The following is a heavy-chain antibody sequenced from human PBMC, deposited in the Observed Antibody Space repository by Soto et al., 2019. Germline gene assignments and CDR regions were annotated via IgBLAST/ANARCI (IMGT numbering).Heavy chain of an antibody. V-gene: IGHV3-30*03. J-gene: IGHJ4*02. CDR2: ISYDGSSQ. CDR3: ARDRSHSWCFDS. Sequence: PGESLKISCAASGFTFSRHGMHWVRQAPGKGLEWVAVISYDGSSQYYADSVKGRFTISRDSSKNTLYLQMNSLRTEDTAVYYCARDRSHSWCFDSWGQGTLVTVSS. CDR1: GFTFSRHG. D-gene: IGHD2-8*01.